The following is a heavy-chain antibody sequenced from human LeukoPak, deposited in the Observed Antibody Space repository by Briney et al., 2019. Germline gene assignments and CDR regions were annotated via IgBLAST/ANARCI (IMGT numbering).Heavy chain of an antibody. CDR2: IYSGGST. Sequence: SLSLSCADTGFTVSSNYMSWVRRAPGQGLEWVSVIYSGGSTYYADSVKGRFTISRDNSKNTLYLQMNSLRAEDTAVYYCARDRDAFNIWGQETIVTVSS. J-gene: IGHJ3*02. V-gene: IGHV3-53*01. CDR3: ARDRDAFNI. CDR1: GFTVSSNY.